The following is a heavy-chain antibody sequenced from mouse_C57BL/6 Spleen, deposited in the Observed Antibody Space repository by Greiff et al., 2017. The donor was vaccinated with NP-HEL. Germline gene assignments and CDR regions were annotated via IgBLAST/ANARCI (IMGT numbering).Heavy chain of an antibody. Sequence: VKLVESGPELVKPGASVKISCKASGYAFSSSWMNWVKQRPGKGLEWIGRIYPGDGDTNYNGKFKGKATLTADKSSSTAYMQLSSLTSEDSAVYFCAREGTVVYFDYWGQGTTLTVSS. CDR1: GYAFSSSW. CDR3: AREGTVVYFDY. CDR2: IYPGDGDT. J-gene: IGHJ2*01. V-gene: IGHV1-82*01. D-gene: IGHD1-1*01.